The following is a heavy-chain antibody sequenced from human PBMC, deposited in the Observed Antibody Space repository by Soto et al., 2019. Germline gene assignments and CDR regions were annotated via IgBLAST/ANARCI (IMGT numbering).Heavy chain of an antibody. Sequence: GESLKISCKGSGYSFTSYWISWVRQMPGKGLEWMGRIDPSDSYTNYSPSFQGHVTISADKSISTAYLQWSSLKASDTAMYYCASSAQRGYSYGRYYYGMDVWGQGTTVTVSS. CDR2: IDPSDSYT. CDR3: ASSAQRGYSYGRYYYGMDV. J-gene: IGHJ6*02. CDR1: GYSFTSYW. V-gene: IGHV5-10-1*01. D-gene: IGHD5-18*01.